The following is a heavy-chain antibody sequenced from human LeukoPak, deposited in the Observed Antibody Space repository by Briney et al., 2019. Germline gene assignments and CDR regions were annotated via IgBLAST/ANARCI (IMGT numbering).Heavy chain of an antibody. CDR2: IRNDGSHK. V-gene: IGHV3-30*02. CDR1: GFTFSTYA. J-gene: IGHJ6*03. CDR3: AKDGGWYELYYMDV. D-gene: IGHD6-19*01. Sequence: GGSLRLSCTSSGFTFSTYAMHWVRRAPGKGLEWVAFIRNDGSHKSYADSVKGRFTISRDNSKNTLFLQMNSLRPEDTSVYYCAKDGGWYELYYMDVWGTGTMVTVSS.